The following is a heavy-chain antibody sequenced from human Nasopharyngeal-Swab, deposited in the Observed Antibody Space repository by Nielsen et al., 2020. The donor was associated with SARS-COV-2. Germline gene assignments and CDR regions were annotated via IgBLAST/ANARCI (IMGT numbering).Heavy chain of an antibody. CDR2: ISGDGRTI. Sequence: GESLKISCAASGFTFDDYAMHWVRQAPGKGLEWVSLISGDGRTIYYVDSVKGRFTISRDNSKNSLYLQMNSLRIEDTALYYCAKDKFGETGYHYGMDVWGQGTTVIVSS. D-gene: IGHD3-10*01. CDR1: GFTFDDYA. V-gene: IGHV3-43*02. CDR3: AKDKFGETGYHYGMDV. J-gene: IGHJ6*02.